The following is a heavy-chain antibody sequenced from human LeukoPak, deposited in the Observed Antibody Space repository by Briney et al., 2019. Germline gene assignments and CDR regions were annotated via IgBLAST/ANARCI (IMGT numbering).Heavy chain of an antibody. Sequence: SETLSLTCAVYGGSFSGYYWSWIRQPPGKGLEWIGEINHSGSTNYNPSLKSRVTISVDTSKNQFSLKLSSVTAADKAVYYCARYSVAGTENWFDPWGQGTLVTVSS. D-gene: IGHD6-19*01. J-gene: IGHJ5*02. CDR1: GGSFSGYY. CDR2: INHSGST. V-gene: IGHV4-34*01. CDR3: ARYSVAGTENWFDP.